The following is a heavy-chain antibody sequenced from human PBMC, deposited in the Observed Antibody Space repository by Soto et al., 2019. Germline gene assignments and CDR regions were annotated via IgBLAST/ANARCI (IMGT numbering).Heavy chain of an antibody. D-gene: IGHD2-2*01. CDR2: MNPNSGNT. J-gene: IGHJ6*03. V-gene: IGHV1-8*01. CDR3: ARGPGYCSSTSCLRSYYYHYYMAV. Sequence: ASVKVSWKASGYTFTSYDINWVRQATGQGLEWMGWMNPNSGNTGYAQKFQGRVTMTRNTSISTAYMELSSLRSEDTAVYYCARGPGYCSSTSCLRSYYYHYYMAVWGKGTTVTVSS. CDR1: GYTFTSYD.